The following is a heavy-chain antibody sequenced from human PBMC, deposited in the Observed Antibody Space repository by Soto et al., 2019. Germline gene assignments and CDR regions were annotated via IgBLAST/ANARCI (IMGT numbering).Heavy chain of an antibody. CDR2: IYSGGST. D-gene: IGHD6-13*01. CDR3: AREGLIAAAGTVFDY. Sequence: VGSLRLSCAASGFTVSSNYMSWVRQAPGKGLEWVSVIYSGGSTYYADSVKGRFTISRDNSKNTLYLQMNSLRAEDTAVYYCAREGLIAAAGTVFDYWGQGTLGPSPQ. CDR1: GFTVSSNY. J-gene: IGHJ4*02. V-gene: IGHV3-53*01.